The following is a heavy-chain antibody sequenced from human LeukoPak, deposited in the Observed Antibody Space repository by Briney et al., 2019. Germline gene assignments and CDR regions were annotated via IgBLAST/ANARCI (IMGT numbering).Heavy chain of an antibody. CDR2: TNSDGSST. V-gene: IGHV3-74*01. J-gene: IGHJ4*02. CDR1: GFAISNYW. CDR3: VRGAPFDY. Sequence: PGGSLRLSYAASGFAISNYWMHWIRQGPGKGLVWVSRTNSDGSSTSYADSVKGRFTMSRDTANNTLYLQMNSLRADDTAVYYCVRGAPFDYWGQGTLVTVSS.